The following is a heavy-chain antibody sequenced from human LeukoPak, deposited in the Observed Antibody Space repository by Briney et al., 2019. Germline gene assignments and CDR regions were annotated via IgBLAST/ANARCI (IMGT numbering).Heavy chain of an antibody. CDR2: INHSGGT. J-gene: IGHJ4*02. Sequence: SETLSLTCAVYGGSFSGYYWSWIRQPPGKGLEWIGEINHSGGTNYNPSLKSRVTISVDTSKNQFSLKLSSVTVADTAVYYCARGVPSDYWGQGTLVTVSS. CDR1: GGSFSGYY. V-gene: IGHV4-34*01. D-gene: IGHD6-6*01. CDR3: ARGVPSDY.